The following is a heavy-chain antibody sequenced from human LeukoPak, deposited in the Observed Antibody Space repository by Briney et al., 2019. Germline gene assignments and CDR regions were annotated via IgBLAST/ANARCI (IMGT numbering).Heavy chain of an antibody. CDR1: GFTFTSYA. Sequence: PGGSLRLSCAASGFTFTSYAMNWVPQAPGKGLEWVSGISGSGGRTYYAASVKGRFTISRDNSENTLYMQMSSLRAEDTAVYYCAKDRGLVGSTPSNFDYWGQGTLVTVSS. CDR3: AKDRGLVGSTPSNFDY. CDR2: ISGSGGRT. J-gene: IGHJ4*02. D-gene: IGHD1-26*01. V-gene: IGHV3-23*01.